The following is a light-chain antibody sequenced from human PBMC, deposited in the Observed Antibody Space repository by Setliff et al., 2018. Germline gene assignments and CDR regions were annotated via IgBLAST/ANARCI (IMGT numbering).Light chain of an antibody. J-gene: IGLJ1*01. CDR1: SSDVGNYKD. V-gene: IGLV2-23*02. CDR2: EVT. CDR3: CSYAGGGTFYV. Sequence: QSVLAQPASVSGSPGQSITISCTGSSSDVGNYKDVSWYQQHPGKAPKLIIYEVTKRPSGVSNRFSGSKSGNTASLTIFGLQAEDEADYYCCSYAGGGTFYVFGTGTKVTV.